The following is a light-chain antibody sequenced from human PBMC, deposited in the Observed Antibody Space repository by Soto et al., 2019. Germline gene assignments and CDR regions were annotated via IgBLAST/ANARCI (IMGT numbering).Light chain of an antibody. CDR1: QGISSY. CDR2: AAS. CDR3: QQLNSYPLT. J-gene: IGKJ4*01. Sequence: DIQLTQSPSFLSASVGDRVTITCRASQGISSYLAWYQQKPVKAPKLLIYAASTLQSGVPSRFSGSGSGTEFTLTISSLQPEDFSTYYCQQLNSYPLTVGGGAKVES. V-gene: IGKV1-9*01.